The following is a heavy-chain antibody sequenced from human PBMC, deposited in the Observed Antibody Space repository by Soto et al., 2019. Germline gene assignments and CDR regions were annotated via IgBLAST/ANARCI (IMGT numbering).Heavy chain of an antibody. Sequence: GGSLRLSCAASGFTFDDYGMSWVRQAPGKGLEWVSGINWNGGSTGYADSVKGRFTISRDNAKNSLYLQMNSLRAEDTALYYCARDLISIAARPAERAFDYWGQGTLVTVSS. CDR1: GFTFDDYG. CDR2: INWNGGST. V-gene: IGHV3-20*04. J-gene: IGHJ4*02. D-gene: IGHD6-6*01. CDR3: ARDLISIAARPAERAFDY.